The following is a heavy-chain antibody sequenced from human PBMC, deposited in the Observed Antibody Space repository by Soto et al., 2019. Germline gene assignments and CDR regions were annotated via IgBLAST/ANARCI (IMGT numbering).Heavy chain of an antibody. Sequence: SETLSLTCTVSGGSISSSSYYWGWIRQPPGKGLEWIGSIYYSGRTYYNPSLKSRVTISVDTSKNQFSLKLSSVTAADTAVYYCARQGTYSSGWYSGRNRGDWFDPWGQGTLVTVSS. CDR2: IYYSGRT. J-gene: IGHJ5*02. D-gene: IGHD6-19*01. CDR3: ARQGTYSSGWYSGRNRGDWFDP. CDR1: GGSISSSSYY. V-gene: IGHV4-39*01.